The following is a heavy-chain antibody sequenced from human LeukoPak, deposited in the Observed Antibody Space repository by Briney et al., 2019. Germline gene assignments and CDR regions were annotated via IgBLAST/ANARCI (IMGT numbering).Heavy chain of an antibody. CDR2: INPSGGST. CDR3: ARVSYYYDSSGYYLFDY. CDR1: GYTFTSYY. V-gene: IGHV1-46*01. Sequence: ASVTVSCKASGYTFTSYYMHWVRQAPGQGLEWMGIINPSGGSTSYAQKFQGRVTMTRDTSTSTAYMELSSLRSEDTAVYYCARVSYYYDSSGYYLFDYWGQGTLVTVSS. D-gene: IGHD3-22*01. J-gene: IGHJ4*02.